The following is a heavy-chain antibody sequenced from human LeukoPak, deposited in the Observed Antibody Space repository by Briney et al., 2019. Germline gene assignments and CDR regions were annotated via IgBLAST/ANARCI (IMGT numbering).Heavy chain of an antibody. CDR3: ARLDIAAAGGFDY. D-gene: IGHD6-13*01. CDR2: IFTSEST. V-gene: IGHV4-4*07. CDR1: GVSISSYF. J-gene: IGHJ4*02. Sequence: SETLSLTCTVSGVSISSYFWSWIRQPAGKGLEWIGRIFTSESTNYNPSLKSRVTISVDTSKNQFSLKLSSVTAADTAVYYCARLDIAAAGGFDYWGQGTLVTVSS.